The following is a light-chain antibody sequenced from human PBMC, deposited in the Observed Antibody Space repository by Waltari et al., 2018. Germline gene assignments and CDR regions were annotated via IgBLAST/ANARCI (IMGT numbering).Light chain of an antibody. CDR1: QTVLYSSNNKDS. CDR2: WAS. V-gene: IGKV4-1*01. Sequence: DIVMTQSPDSLAVSLGERAAINCKSSQTVLYSSNNKDSLAWYQQKTGQPPKLLIYWASTRESGVPDRFSGSGSGTHFTLTISSLQAEDVAVYYCQQYYSSVTFGGGTKVEIK. J-gene: IGKJ4*01. CDR3: QQYYSSVT.